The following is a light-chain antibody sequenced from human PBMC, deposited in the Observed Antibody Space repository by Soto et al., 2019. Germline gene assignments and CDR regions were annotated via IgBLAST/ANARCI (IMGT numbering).Light chain of an antibody. Sequence: EIVMTQSPDTLSVSPGERATLSCRASQSVSSNLVWYQQKPGQAPRLLIYGASSRATGIPARFSGSGSGTEFTLTISSLQSEDFAVYYCQQYNKWPPYTFGQGTKLEIK. CDR1: QSVSSN. J-gene: IGKJ2*01. CDR2: GAS. CDR3: QQYNKWPPYT. V-gene: IGKV3-15*01.